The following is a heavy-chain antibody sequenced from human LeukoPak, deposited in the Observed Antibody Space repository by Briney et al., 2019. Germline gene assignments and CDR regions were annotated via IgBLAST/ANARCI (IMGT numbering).Heavy chain of an antibody. CDR3: TRIRFLEWFLDY. Sequence: SGXSLRLSCAASGFTFSSAWMSWVRQAPGKGLEWVGRIKSKTDGGTTDYAAPVKGRFTISRDDSKNTLYLQMNSLKTEDTAVYYCTRIRFLEWFLDYWGQGTLVTVSS. J-gene: IGHJ4*02. CDR2: IKSKTDGGTT. CDR1: GFTFSSAW. D-gene: IGHD3-3*01. V-gene: IGHV3-15*01.